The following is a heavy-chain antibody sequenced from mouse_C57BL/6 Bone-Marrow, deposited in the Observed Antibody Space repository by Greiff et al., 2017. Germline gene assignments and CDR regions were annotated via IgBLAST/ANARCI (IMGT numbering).Heavy chain of an antibody. Sequence: ESGPGILQPSQTLSLTCSFSGFSLSTFGMGVGWIRPPSGKGLEWLAHIWWDDDKYYKPALKRRLTISKDTSKNQVFLQIANVDTADTATYYCARGTYYYDSSRFDYWGQGTTLTVSS. CDR1: GFSLSTFGMG. D-gene: IGHD1-1*01. CDR2: IWWDDDK. CDR3: ARGTYYYDSSRFDY. V-gene: IGHV8-8*01. J-gene: IGHJ2*01.